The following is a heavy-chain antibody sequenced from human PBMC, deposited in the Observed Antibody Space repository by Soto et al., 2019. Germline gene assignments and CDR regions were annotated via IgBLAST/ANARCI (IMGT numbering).Heavy chain of an antibody. D-gene: IGHD3-3*01. Sequence: ASETLSLTCSVSGGPLSDYYWSWIRQPPGKGLEWIGYVYSSGSTNYNSSLESRATISVDSSTNQFSLKLSSVTAADTAVYYCARLKRITIYEVVSAEFYMDVWGKGTTVTVSS. J-gene: IGHJ6*03. V-gene: IGHV4-59*08. CDR2: VYSSGST. CDR3: ARLKRITIYEVVSAEFYMDV. CDR1: GGPLSDYY.